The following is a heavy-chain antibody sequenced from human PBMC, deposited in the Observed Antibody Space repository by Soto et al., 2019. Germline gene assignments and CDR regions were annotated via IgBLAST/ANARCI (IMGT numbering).Heavy chain of an antibody. CDR1: GFTFSSYA. J-gene: IGHJ4*02. CDR2: ISYDGSDK. Sequence: PGGSLRLSCAASGFTFSSYAMHWVRQAPGKGLEWVALISYDGSDKDYADSVKGRFTISRDNSRNTLFLQMNSLRAEDTAVYYCARGSAFIGLDYWGQGTPVTVSS. CDR3: ARGSAFIGLDY. D-gene: IGHD1-26*01. V-gene: IGHV3-30-3*01.